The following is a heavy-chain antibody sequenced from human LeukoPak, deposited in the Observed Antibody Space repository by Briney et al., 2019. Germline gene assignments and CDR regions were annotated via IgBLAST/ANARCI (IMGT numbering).Heavy chain of an antibody. V-gene: IGHV3-23*01. CDR3: AKKYSTGLDP. J-gene: IGHJ5*02. CDR2: ISGSGSNT. D-gene: IGHD1-26*01. CDR1: GFTFSSYA. Sequence: GGSLRLSCAASGFTFSSYAMSWVRQAPGKGLEWVSDISGSGSNTYYADSVKGRFTISRDNSKNTLYLQMNSLRVEDAAVYYCAKKYSTGLDPWGQGTLVTVSS.